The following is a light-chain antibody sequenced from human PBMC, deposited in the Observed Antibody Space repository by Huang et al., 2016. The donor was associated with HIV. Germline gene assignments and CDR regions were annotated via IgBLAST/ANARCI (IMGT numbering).Light chain of an antibody. CDR1: QNIGRD. J-gene: IGKJ2*01. CDR2: AAS. V-gene: IGKV1-39*01. CDR3: QQSYSITRYT. Sequence: DIQMTQSPSSLSASVGDRVTITCRASQNIGRDLNWYQQKSGKAAKRLIYAASSLQRGVPSRFSGIGFGTDFTLTISSLQPEDFATYYCQQSYSITRYTFGQGTKVEIK.